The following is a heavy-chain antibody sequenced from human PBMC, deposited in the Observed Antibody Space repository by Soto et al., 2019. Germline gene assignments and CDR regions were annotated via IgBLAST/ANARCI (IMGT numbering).Heavy chain of an antibody. J-gene: IGHJ6*02. CDR3: ARSLGMATTHVNYYYYYGMDV. CDR1: GGSISSGDYY. Sequence: TSETLSLTCTVSGGSISSGDYYWSWIRQPPGKGLEWIGYIYYSGSTYYNPSLKSRVTISVDTSKNQFSLKLSSVTAAVTAVYYCARSLGMATTHVNYYYYYGMDVWGQGTTVTVSS. D-gene: IGHD5-12*01. V-gene: IGHV4-30-4*01. CDR2: IYYSGST.